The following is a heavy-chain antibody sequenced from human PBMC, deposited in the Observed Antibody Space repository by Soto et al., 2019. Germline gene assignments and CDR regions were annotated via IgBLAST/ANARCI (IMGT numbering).Heavy chain of an antibody. CDR2: ISLYSDGT. CDR3: ARVVPGAEAWFGA. V-gene: IGHV1-18*01. Sequence: VQLVQSGGEVKRPGASVKVSCKTSGYTFSNYGITWVRQAPGHPLEWLGWISLYSDGTNYAQKFPGRVSITTDTSTTTAYMALRSPRSDDTPAYYCARVVPGAEAWFGAWSEGTMVTVSS. CDR1: GYTFSNYG. J-gene: IGHJ5*02. D-gene: IGHD2-2*01.